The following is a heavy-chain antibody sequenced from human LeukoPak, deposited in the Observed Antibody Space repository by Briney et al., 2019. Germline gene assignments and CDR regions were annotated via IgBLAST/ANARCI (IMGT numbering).Heavy chain of an antibody. CDR2: IDGGGGST. Sequence: PGGSLRLSCTASGFSFSSYAMSWVRQAPGAGLEWVSAIDGGGGSTWHADSVKGRFTISRDNSKNTLYMQMNSLRAEDTAVYYCAKDFYDNSGSRYDYWGQGTLVTVSS. V-gene: IGHV3-23*01. CDR1: GFSFSSYA. J-gene: IGHJ4*02. D-gene: IGHD3-22*01. CDR3: AKDFYDNSGSRYDY.